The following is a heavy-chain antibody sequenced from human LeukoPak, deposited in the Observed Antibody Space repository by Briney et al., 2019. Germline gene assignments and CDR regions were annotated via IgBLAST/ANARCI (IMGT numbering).Heavy chain of an antibody. CDR2: IYYSGST. J-gene: IGHJ2*01. D-gene: IGHD6-13*01. Sequence: SETLSLTCTVSGGSISSYYWSWIRQPPGKGLEWLGYIYYSGSTNYNPSLKSRVTIPVDTSRNQFSLKLSSVTAADTAVYYCAGTSIAAAGINFDLWGRGTLVTVSS. V-gene: IGHV4-59*08. CDR3: AGTSIAAAGINFDL. CDR1: GGSISSYY.